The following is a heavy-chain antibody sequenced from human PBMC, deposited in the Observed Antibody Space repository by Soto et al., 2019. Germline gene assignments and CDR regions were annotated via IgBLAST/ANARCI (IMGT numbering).Heavy chain of an antibody. V-gene: IGHV3-53*01. Sequence: GVLRLSCAISGFSVSSNYLSWVRQAPGKGLEWVSVHYSGGSTYYADSVQGRFTISRDKSNNTLYLQMRRVRAEDTAVYFCARHRHPRGTVGATSPLDPWGHGTPVPV. CDR2: HYSGGST. CDR3: ARHRHPRGTVGATSPLDP. CDR1: GFSVSSNY. J-gene: IGHJ5*02. D-gene: IGHD1-26*01.